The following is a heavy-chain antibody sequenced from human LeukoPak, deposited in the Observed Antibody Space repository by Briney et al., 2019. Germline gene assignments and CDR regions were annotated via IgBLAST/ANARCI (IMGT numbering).Heavy chain of an antibody. Sequence: GGSLRLSCAASGFTFSSYSMNWVRQAPGKGLESVSSISSSSSYIYYADSVKGRFTISRDNAKNSLYLQMNSLRAEDTAVYYCAREDYGDYGWFDPWGQGTLVTVSS. D-gene: IGHD4-17*01. CDR2: ISSSSSYI. J-gene: IGHJ5*02. V-gene: IGHV3-21*01. CDR3: AREDYGDYGWFDP. CDR1: GFTFSSYS.